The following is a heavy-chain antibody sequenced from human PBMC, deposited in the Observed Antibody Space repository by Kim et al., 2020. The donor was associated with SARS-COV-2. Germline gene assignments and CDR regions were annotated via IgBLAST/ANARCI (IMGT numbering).Heavy chain of an antibody. CDR3: ASVPGTALAFLHAFEV. Sequence: VKGRFTIPRDNSKNTVYLQMSSLKTEDTAVYYCASVPGTALAFLHAFEVWGLGTMVTVSS. J-gene: IGHJ3*01. V-gene: IGHV3-73*01. D-gene: IGHD3-3*02.